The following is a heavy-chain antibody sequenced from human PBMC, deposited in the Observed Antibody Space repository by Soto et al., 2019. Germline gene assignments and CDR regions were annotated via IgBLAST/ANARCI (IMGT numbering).Heavy chain of an antibody. Sequence: QEQMVQSGAEVKKPGSSVKVSCKASGGIFSSYAISWVRQAPGQGLEWMGGIIPIFGTANYAQKFQGRVPITPDESTNTAYMDLSSLKSEDTAIYYCARAGSGNVWFYEFWCQGTLVTVSS. V-gene: IGHV1-69*01. CDR3: ARAGSGNVWFYEF. CDR2: IIPIFGTA. D-gene: IGHD6-19*01. J-gene: IGHJ4*02. CDR1: GGIFSSYA.